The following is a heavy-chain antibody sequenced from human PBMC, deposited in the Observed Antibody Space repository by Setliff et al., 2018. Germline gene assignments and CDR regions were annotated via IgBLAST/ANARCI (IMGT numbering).Heavy chain of an antibody. J-gene: IGHJ6*03. D-gene: IGHD5-18*01. CDR2: TIPMFGTT. V-gene: IGHV1-69*05. CDR1: GGSFSSYG. Sequence: ATVKVSCKASGGSFSSYGITWVRQAPGQGLEWMGGTIPMFGTTNYAQKFQGRVTIITDESTSTAYMELSSLRSEDTAVYFCAREGVDTRSSTDYRYYMDVWGKGTTVTVSS. CDR3: AREGVDTRSSTDYRYYMDV.